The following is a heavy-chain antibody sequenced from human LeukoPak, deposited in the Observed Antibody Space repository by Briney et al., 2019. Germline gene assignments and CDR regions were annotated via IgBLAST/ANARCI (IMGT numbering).Heavy chain of an antibody. D-gene: IGHD3-10*01. Sequence: GGSLRLSCAASGFTFDDYGMSWVRQAPGKGLEWVSGINWNGGSAGYADSVKGRFTISRDNAKNSLYLQMNSLRAEDTALYYCARDRGYYYGSGSYMFDYWGQGTLVTVSS. V-gene: IGHV3-20*04. CDR3: ARDRGYYYGSGSYMFDY. J-gene: IGHJ4*02. CDR1: GFTFDDYG. CDR2: INWNGGSA.